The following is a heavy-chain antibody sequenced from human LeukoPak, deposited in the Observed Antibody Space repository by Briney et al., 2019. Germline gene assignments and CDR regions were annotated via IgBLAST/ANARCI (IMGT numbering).Heavy chain of an antibody. J-gene: IGHJ4*02. V-gene: IGHV4-59*01. CDR1: GGSISSYY. D-gene: IGHD3-3*01. Sequence: SETLSLTCTVSGGSISSYYWSWIRQPPGKGLEWIGYIYYSGSTNYNPSLKSRVTISVDTSKNQFSLKLSSVTAADTAVYYCARVGVVHAFDYRGQGTLVTVSS. CDR3: ARVGVVHAFDY. CDR2: IYYSGST.